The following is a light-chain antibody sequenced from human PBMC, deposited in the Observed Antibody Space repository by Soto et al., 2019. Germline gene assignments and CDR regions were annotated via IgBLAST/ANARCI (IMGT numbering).Light chain of an antibody. CDR2: GAS. J-gene: IGKJ1*01. CDR3: QQYDSSPKT. Sequence: ENVFPRSPRTLSLSQLERDTLTCSASQSVSSSYLAWYQQKPGQAPRLLIYGASSRATGIPDRFSGSGSGTDFTLTISRLETEDFAVYYCQQYDSSPKTFGQGTKVDI. V-gene: IGKV3-20*01. CDR1: QSVSSSY.